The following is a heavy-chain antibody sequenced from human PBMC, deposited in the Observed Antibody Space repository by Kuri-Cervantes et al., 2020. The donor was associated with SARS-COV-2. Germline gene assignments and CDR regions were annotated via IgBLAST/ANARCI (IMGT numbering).Heavy chain of an antibody. V-gene: IGHV4-34*01. CDR1: GGSFSGYY. Sequence: GSLRLSCAVYGGSFSGYYWSWIRQPPGKGLEWIGEINHSGSTNYNPSLKSRVTISVDTSKNQFSLKLSSVTAADTAVYYCARGGGHYDSSGYYYFDYWGQGTLVTVSS. D-gene: IGHD3-22*01. CDR3: ARGGGHYDSSGYYYFDY. CDR2: INHSGST. J-gene: IGHJ4*02.